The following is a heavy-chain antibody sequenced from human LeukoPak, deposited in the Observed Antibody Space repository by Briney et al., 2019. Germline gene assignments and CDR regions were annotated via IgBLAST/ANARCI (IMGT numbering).Heavy chain of an antibody. Sequence: PGGSLRLSCAASGFTFSSYGMHWVRQAPGKGLEWVAVIWYDGSNNYYADSVKGRFTISRDNSKNTLYLQMNSLRAEDTAVYYCARERPSTVVTPGPFDYWGQGTLVTVSS. J-gene: IGHJ4*02. D-gene: IGHD4-23*01. V-gene: IGHV3-33*01. CDR3: ARERPSTVVTPGPFDY. CDR1: GFTFSSYG. CDR2: IWYDGSNN.